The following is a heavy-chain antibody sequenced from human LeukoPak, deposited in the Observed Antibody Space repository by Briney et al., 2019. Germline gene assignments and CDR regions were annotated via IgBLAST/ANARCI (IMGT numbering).Heavy chain of an antibody. CDR1: RFIFSDFW. V-gene: IGHV3-30*03. J-gene: IGHJ4*02. CDR3: AREFGHNRWYFDY. Sequence: GGSLRLSCAASRFIFSDFWMNWVRQAPGKGLEWVTVVSADGRTQLYSDSVKGRFTVSRDNSLNTLHLQMNSLKTEDTAVYYCAREFGHNRWYFDYWGQGALVTVSS. D-gene: IGHD5-24*01. CDR2: VSADGRTQ.